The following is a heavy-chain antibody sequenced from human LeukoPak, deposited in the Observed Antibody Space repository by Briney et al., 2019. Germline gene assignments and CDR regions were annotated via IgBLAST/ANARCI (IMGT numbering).Heavy chain of an antibody. CDR1: GFTFSSYG. D-gene: IGHD3-3*01. V-gene: IGHV3-33*06. Sequence: GGSLRLSCAASGFTFSSYGMHWVRQAPGKGLEWVAVIWYDGSNKYYADSVKGRFTISRDNSKNTLYLQMNSLRAEDTAVYYCANYVSGITIFGVVDYWGQGTLVTVSS. CDR3: ANYVSGITIFGVVDY. CDR2: IWYDGSNK. J-gene: IGHJ4*02.